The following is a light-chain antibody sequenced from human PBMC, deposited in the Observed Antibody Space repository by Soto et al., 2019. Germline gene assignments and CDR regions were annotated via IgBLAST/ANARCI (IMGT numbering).Light chain of an antibody. CDR1: SSDVGGYNY. J-gene: IGLJ2*01. CDR3: SSYTRSSTLV. CDR2: EVS. V-gene: IGLV2-14*01. Sequence: QSALTQPASVSGSPGQSITISCTGTSSDVGGYNYVSWYQHHPGKAPKLMIYEVSNRPSGVSNRFSGSKSGNTASLTISGLQSEDEADYYCSSYTRSSTLVFGGGTKLTVL.